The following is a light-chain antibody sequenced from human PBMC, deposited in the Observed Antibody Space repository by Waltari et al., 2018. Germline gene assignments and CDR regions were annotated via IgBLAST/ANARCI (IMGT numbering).Light chain of an antibody. Sequence: QSALTQPASVSGSRGQSITISCTGLHTAADIHNFVSWYQQRPDKGPKLIIFDGAQRPSGISPRFSASKSGSTASLTISDLQADDEGDYFCCSYGRTYTFVFGGGTRLTVL. CDR1: HTAADIHNF. V-gene: IGLV2-23*01. CDR3: CSYGRTYTFV. CDR2: DGA. J-gene: IGLJ2*01.